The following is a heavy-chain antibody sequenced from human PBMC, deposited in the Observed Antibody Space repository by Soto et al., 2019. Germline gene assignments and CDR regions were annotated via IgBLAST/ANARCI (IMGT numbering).Heavy chain of an antibody. Sequence: QVQLVQSGAEVKKPGASVKVSCKASGYTFTGYYMHWVRQAPGQGLEWMGWINPNSGGTNYAQKFQGRVTMTRDTSISTAYVALSRMRSDDTAVYYCAIDDTETTVATGYWGQGTLVTVSS. D-gene: IGHD4-17*01. J-gene: IGHJ4*02. CDR2: INPNSGGT. V-gene: IGHV1-2*02. CDR1: GYTFTGYY. CDR3: AIDDTETTVATGY.